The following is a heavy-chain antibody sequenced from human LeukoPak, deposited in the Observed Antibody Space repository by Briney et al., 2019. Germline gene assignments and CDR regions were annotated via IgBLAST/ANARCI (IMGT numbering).Heavy chain of an antibody. V-gene: IGHV1-18*04. CDR2: ISAYNGNT. Sequence: ASVTVSCEASVYTFTGYYMHWVRQAPGQGLEWMRWISAYNGNTNYAQKLQGRVTMTTDTSTSTAYMELRSLRSDDTAVYYCARTHDYGDYVYYFDYWGQGTLVTVSS. CDR3: ARTHDYGDYVYYFDY. D-gene: IGHD4-17*01. J-gene: IGHJ4*02. CDR1: VYTFTGYY.